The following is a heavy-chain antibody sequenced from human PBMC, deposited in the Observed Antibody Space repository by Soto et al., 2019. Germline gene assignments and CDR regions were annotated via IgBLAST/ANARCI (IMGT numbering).Heavy chain of an antibody. CDR1: GFTFSSYA. V-gene: IGHV3-23*01. J-gene: IGHJ4*02. Sequence: GGSLRLSCAASGFTFSSYAMSWVRQAPGKGLEWVSAISGSGGSTYYADSVKGRFTIPRDNSKNTLYLQMNSLRAEDTAVYYCAKFISPTYSSGWYYFDYWGQGTLVTVSS. D-gene: IGHD6-19*01. CDR2: ISGSGGST. CDR3: AKFISPTYSSGWYYFDY.